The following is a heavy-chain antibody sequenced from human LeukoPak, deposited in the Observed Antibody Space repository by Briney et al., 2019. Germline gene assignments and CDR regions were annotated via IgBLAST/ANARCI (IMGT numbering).Heavy chain of an antibody. CDR3: ARGYSYGSWIY. V-gene: IGHV3-48*03. J-gene: IGHJ4*02. D-gene: IGHD5-18*01. Sequence: GGSLRLSCAASGFTFSSYEMNWVRQAPGKGLEWVSYISSSGSTIYYADSVKGRFTISRDNAKSSLYLQMNSLRAEDTAVYYYARGYSYGSWIYWGQGTLVTVSS. CDR1: GFTFSSYE. CDR2: ISSSGSTI.